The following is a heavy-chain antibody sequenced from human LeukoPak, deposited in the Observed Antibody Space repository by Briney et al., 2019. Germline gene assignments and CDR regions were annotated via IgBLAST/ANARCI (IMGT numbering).Heavy chain of an antibody. J-gene: IGHJ2*01. D-gene: IGHD2-21*02. V-gene: IGHV3-23*01. CDR3: AKATYCGGDCFYWYFDL. CDR1: GFTFSSYA. Sequence: GGSLRLSCAASGFTFSSYAMSWVRPAPGKGLEWVSTISGGGGSTYYADSVKGRFTISRDNSKNTLYLQMNSLRAEDTAVYYCAKATYCGGDCFYWYFDLWCRGTLVTVSS. CDR2: ISGGGGST.